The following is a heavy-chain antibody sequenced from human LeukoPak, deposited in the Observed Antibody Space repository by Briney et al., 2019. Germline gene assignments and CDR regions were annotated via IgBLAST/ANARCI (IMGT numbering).Heavy chain of an antibody. J-gene: IGHJ4*02. CDR3: AKDRHYYDSSGYAWLGY. V-gene: IGHV3-23*01. CDR2: ISGSGGNT. D-gene: IGHD3-22*01. Sequence: GGSLRLSCAASGFTFSSYAMGWVRQAPGKGLEWVSTISGSGGNTYYADSVKGRSTISGDNSKNTLYLQMNSLRAEDTAVYYCAKDRHYYDSSGYAWLGYWGQGTLVTVSS. CDR1: GFTFSSYA.